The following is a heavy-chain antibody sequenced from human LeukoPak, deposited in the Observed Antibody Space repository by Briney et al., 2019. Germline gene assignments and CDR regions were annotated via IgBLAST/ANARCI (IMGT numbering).Heavy chain of an antibody. CDR3: ARSPRAGVTPWFFDY. Sequence: PSETLSLTCTVSGDSISNSYWSWIRQPPXXXXXXXXYMYYSGSTNYNPSLKSRVTTSMDTSENQFSLKLTSVTAADTAVYYCARSPRAGVTPWFFDYWGQGTLVAVSS. CDR1: GDSISNSY. CDR2: MYYSGST. D-gene: IGHD3-10*01. J-gene: IGHJ4*02. V-gene: IGHV4-59*08.